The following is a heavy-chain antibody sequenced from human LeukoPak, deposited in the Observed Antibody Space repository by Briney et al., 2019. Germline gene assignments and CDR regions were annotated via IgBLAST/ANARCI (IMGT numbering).Heavy chain of an antibody. V-gene: IGHV3-11*05. J-gene: IGHJ4*02. CDR2: ISSSSSYT. Sequence: GGSLRLSCAASGFTFSDYYMSWIRQAPGKGLEWVSYISSSSSYTNYADSVKGRFTISRDNSKNTLYLQMNSLRAEDTAVYYCAKDPPTDSSGWYFPFDYWGQGTLVTVSS. D-gene: IGHD6-19*01. CDR1: GFTFSDYY. CDR3: AKDPPTDSSGWYFPFDY.